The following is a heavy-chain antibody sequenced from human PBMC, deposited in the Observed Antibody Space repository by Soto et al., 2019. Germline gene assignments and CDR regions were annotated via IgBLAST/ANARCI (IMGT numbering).Heavy chain of an antibody. CDR1: GGSISCGGYS. D-gene: IGHD2-2*01. J-gene: IGHJ4*02. V-gene: IGHV4-30-2*01. CDR3: ARGQGYCSSTSCHRFDY. CDR2: IYHSQST. Sequence: SETLSLTCAVSGGSISCGGYSWIWIRQPPGKGLEWIEYIYHSQSTYYNPPLKSRVTISVDRSKNQFSLKLSSVTAADTAVYYCARGQGYCSSTSCHRFDYWGQGTLVTVSS.